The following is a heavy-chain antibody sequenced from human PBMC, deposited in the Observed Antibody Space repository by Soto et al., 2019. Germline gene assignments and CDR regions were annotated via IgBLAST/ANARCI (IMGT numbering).Heavy chain of an antibody. D-gene: IGHD2-15*01. V-gene: IGHV3-30*18. CDR2: ISYDGNNK. J-gene: IGHJ3*02. Sequence: GGSLRLSCAASGFTFSSYGLHWVRQAPGKGLGWVEVISYDGNNKYDADSVKGRFTISRDNSKNTLYLQMNSLRAEDTAVYYCAQGSEAYCSGGSCYWPNAFDIWGQGTMVTVSS. CDR3: AQGSEAYCSGGSCYWPNAFDI. CDR1: GFTFSSYG.